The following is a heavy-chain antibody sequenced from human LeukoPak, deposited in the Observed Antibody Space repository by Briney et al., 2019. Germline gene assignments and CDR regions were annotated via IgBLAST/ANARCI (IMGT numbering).Heavy chain of an antibody. V-gene: IGHV4-39*01. CDR3: AKYSAVAGFDY. CDR1: GVSITSISYY. CDR2: IYYSGST. D-gene: IGHD6-19*01. Sequence: PSETLSLTCTVSGVSITSISYYGGGIRQPPGKRLEWIGSIYYSGSTYDNPSIKRRVTISVDTSKTQSSLKLSYVTAADPAVYYCAKYSAVAGFDYWGQGTLVTVS. J-gene: IGHJ4*02.